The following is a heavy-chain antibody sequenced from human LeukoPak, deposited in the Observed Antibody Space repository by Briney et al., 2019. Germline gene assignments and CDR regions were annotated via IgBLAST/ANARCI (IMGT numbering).Heavy chain of an antibody. V-gene: IGHV4-4*09. CDR3: ARNRLTPGLRVYYYYYMDV. CDR1: GGSISSYY. Sequence: SETLSLTCTVSGGSISSYYWSWIRQPPGKGLEWIGYIYTSGSTNYNPSLKSRVTISVDTSKNQFSLKLSSVTAADTAVYYCARNRLTPGLRVYYYYYMDVWGKGTTVTVSS. CDR2: IYTSGST. D-gene: IGHD3-16*01. J-gene: IGHJ6*03.